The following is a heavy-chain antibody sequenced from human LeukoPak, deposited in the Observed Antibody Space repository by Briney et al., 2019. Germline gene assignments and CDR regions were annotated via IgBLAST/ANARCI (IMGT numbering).Heavy chain of an antibody. CDR1: GYTFTSYA. CDR2: INAGNGNT. J-gene: IGHJ4*02. V-gene: IGHV1-3*01. D-gene: IGHD3-22*01. CDR3: ARVPNYYDSLDY. Sequence: ASVKVSCKASGYTFTSYAMHWVRQAPGQRLEWMGRINAGNGNTKYSQKFQGRVTITRDTSASTAYMELSSLRSEDTAVYYCARVPNYYDSLDYWGQGTLVTVSS.